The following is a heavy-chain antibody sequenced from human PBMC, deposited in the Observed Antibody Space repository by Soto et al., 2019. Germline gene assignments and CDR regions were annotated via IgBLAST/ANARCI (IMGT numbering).Heavy chain of an antibody. Sequence: SLGLSCASSGFSCSAQYMTWIRQAPGKGREWVSYISGSGTTTHYTDSVKGRFTVSRDNAKNSVYLQMNSLRAEDTAVYYCDSDSYYYASDYCGQGPPVTVSS. J-gene: IGHJ4*02. V-gene: IGHV3-11*01. CDR2: ISGSGTTT. D-gene: IGHD3-10*01. CDR1: GFSCSAQY. CDR3: DSDSYYYASDY.